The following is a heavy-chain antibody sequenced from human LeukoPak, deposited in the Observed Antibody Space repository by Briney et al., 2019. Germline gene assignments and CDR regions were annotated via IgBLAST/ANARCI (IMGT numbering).Heavy chain of an antibody. CDR1: GDSVSSNSAA. CDR3: AREFYDYVWGSYRYHMDV. D-gene: IGHD3-16*02. CDR2: TYYRSKWYN. Sequence: SQTLSLTCAISGDSVSSNSAAWNWIRQSPSRGLEWLGRTYYRSKWYNDYAVSVKSRITINPDTSKNQFSLQLSSVTPEDTAVYYCAREFYDYVWGSYRYHMDVWGQGTTVTVSS. V-gene: IGHV6-1*01. J-gene: IGHJ6*02.